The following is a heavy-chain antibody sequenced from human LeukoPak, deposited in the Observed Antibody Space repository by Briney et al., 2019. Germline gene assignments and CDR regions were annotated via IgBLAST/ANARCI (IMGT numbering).Heavy chain of an antibody. CDR1: GFTFRNYW. Sequence: GGSLRLSCAAPGFTFRNYWMSWVRQAPGKGLEWVANIKQDGSEKYYVDSVKGRFTISRDNAKNSLYLQMNSLRAEDTAVYYCARGRGLTIFGVVSWFDPWGQGTLVTVSS. V-gene: IGHV3-7*01. CDR3: ARGRGLTIFGVVSWFDP. CDR2: IKQDGSEK. D-gene: IGHD3-3*01. J-gene: IGHJ5*02.